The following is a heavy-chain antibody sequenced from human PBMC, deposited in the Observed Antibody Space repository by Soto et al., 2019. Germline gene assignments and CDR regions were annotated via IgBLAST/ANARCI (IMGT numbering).Heavy chain of an antibody. CDR3: ARVGGNTYDSSGYYFDY. V-gene: IGHV3-7*01. Sequence: GGSLRLSCAASGFTFSSYWMSWVRQAPGKGLEWVANIKQDGSEKYYVDSVKGRFTISRDNAKNSLYLQMNSLRAEDTAVYYCARVGGNTYDSSGYYFDYWGQGTLVTVSS. D-gene: IGHD3-22*01. CDR2: IKQDGSEK. CDR1: GFTFSSYW. J-gene: IGHJ4*02.